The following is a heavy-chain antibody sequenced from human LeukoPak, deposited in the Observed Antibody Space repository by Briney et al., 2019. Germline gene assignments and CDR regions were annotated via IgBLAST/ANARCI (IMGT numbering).Heavy chain of an antibody. CDR2: MSYSGST. CDR1: GGSISSYY. Sequence: SETLSLTCTVAGGSISSYYGSWIRQPPGKGLEWIGYMSYSGSTNYNPSLKSRVTISVDTSKNQFSLKLSSVTAADTAVYYCARVGSGYTYGSSFRRYYYMDVWGKGTTVTVSS. CDR3: ARVGSGYTYGSSFRRYYYMDV. D-gene: IGHD5-18*01. V-gene: IGHV4-59*01. J-gene: IGHJ6*03.